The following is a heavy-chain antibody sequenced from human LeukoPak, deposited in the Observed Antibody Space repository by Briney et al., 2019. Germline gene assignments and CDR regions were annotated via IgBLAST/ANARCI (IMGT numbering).Heavy chain of an antibody. Sequence: PGASVKVSCKVSGYTLTELSIHWVRQAPGKGLEWMGGLDSEDGETTYAQKFQGRVTMTEDTSIDTAFMELSSLRSEDTAVYYCVVKTTPVAGTRGDFRLDPLSSWFDPWGQGTLVTVSS. CDR2: LDSEDGET. D-gene: IGHD6-19*01. CDR3: VVKTTPVAGTRGDFRLDPLSSWFDP. V-gene: IGHV1-24*01. J-gene: IGHJ5*02. CDR1: GYTLTELS.